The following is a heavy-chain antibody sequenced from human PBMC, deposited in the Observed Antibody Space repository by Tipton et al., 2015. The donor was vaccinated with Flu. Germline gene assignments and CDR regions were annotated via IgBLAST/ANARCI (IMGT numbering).Heavy chain of an antibody. CDR3: ARDNLGLGIDLDH. J-gene: IGHJ4*02. CDR1: GFTFSSYG. CDR2: IWDDGSNK. D-gene: IGHD3-16*01. V-gene: IGHV3-33*01. Sequence: SLRLSCAASGFTFSSYGMRWVRQAPGKGLEWVAVIWDDGSNKYYADSVKGRFTISRDNSKNTLYLQMNSLRAEDTAVYYWARDNLGLGIDLDHRGPGSLVSVSS.